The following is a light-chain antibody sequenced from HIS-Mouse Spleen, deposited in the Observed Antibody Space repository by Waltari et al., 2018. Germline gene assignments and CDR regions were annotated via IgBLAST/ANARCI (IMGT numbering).Light chain of an antibody. V-gene: IGLV3-10*01. Sequence: SYELTQPPSVSVSPGQTARITCSGAELQKKYSYWYQQKSGPAPVLVIYEDRKRPSGIPERFSGSSSGTMATVTISGAQVEDEADYYCYSTDSSGNHRVFGGGTKLTVL. CDR1: ELQKKY. J-gene: IGLJ2*01. CDR3: YSTDSSGNHRV. CDR2: EDR.